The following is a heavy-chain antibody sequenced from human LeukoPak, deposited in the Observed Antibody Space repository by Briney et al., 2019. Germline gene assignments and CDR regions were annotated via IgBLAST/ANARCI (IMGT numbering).Heavy chain of an antibody. CDR3: ARGPRNDP. Sequence: ASVKVSCKNSGYPFTTYEINWVRQAAGQGLEWMGWVHPNSGNTAYAQKFQGRVTMTRDTSITTAYMELSCLRSDDTAVYFCARGPRNDPWGQGTLVTVPS. CDR1: GYPFTTYE. J-gene: IGHJ5*02. V-gene: IGHV1-8*01. CDR2: VHPNSGNT. D-gene: IGHD1-14*01.